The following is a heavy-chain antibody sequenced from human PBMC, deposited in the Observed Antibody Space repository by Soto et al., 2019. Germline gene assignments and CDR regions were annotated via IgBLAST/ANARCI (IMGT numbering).Heavy chain of an antibody. V-gene: IGHV4-39*01. Sequence: QLQLQESGPGLVKPSETLSLTCTVSGASISSSSYYWGWIRQSPGKGLEWIGTIYYGGSTSYNPSLTGRVTISVDTSKNQFSLELSSVAAADTALYYCARRSSSGWFFDYWGQGTLVTVSS. D-gene: IGHD6-13*01. J-gene: IGHJ4*02. CDR3: ARRSSSGWFFDY. CDR1: GASISSSSYY. CDR2: IYYGGST.